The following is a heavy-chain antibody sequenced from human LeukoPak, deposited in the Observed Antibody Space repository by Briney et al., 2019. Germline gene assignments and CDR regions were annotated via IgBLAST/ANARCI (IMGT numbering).Heavy chain of an antibody. CDR3: ARGQYQLLFEGLLDWFDP. D-gene: IGHD2-2*01. CDR2: IYYSGST. Sequence: SETLSLTCTVSGGSISSYYWSWIRQPPGKGLEWIGYIYYSGSTNYNPSLKSRVTISVDTSKNQFSLKLSSVTAADTAVYYCARGQYQLLFEGLLDWFDPWGQGTLVTVSS. CDR1: GGSISSYY. V-gene: IGHV4-59*12. J-gene: IGHJ5*02.